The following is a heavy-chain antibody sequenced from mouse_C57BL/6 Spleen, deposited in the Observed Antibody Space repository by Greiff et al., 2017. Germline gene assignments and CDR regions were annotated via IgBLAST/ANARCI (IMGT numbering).Heavy chain of an antibody. V-gene: IGHV2-6*01. J-gene: IGHJ2*01. CDR1: GFSLTSYG. Sequence: VQLVESGPGLVAPSQCLSITCTVSGFSLTSYGVDWVRQSPGQGLEWLGVICGVGSTNYNSARKSRLSISNVNSKSQVFFKMTSLQTDDTAMYYCASLGQGYWGQGTTLTVSS. CDR2: ICGVGST. CDR3: ASLGQGY. D-gene: IGHD3-3*01.